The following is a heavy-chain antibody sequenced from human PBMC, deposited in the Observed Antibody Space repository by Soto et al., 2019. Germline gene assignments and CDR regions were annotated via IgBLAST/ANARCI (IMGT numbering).Heavy chain of an antibody. CDR1: CVSIGSHF. J-gene: IGHJ3*02. V-gene: IGHV4-59*11. CDR2: IYHTVNT. Sequence: SETLSLTCSVSCVSIGSHFWSWIRQAPGKGPELVGYIYHTVNTKYNPALKSRVTISMDTSKNQLSLQLSSVTAADTAVYYCARLQYTVVTALDIWGQGTMVTVSS. CDR3: ARLQYTVVTALDI. D-gene: IGHD2-15*01.